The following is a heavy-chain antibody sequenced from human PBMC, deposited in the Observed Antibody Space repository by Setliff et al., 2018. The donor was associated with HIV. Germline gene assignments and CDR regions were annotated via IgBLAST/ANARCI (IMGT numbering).Heavy chain of an antibody. V-gene: IGHV1-18*01. CDR3: ARVDGYNNYDSGGLDY. Sequence: ASVKVSCKASGYTFSTYGISWVRQAPGQGLEWMGWISVYNNKTIYAQKLQGRVTMTTDTSTNTAYMELRSLRSDDTAVYHCARVDGYNNYDSGGLDYWGQGTLGTVSS. CDR1: GYTFSTYG. D-gene: IGHD3-16*01. CDR2: ISVYNNKT. J-gene: IGHJ4*02.